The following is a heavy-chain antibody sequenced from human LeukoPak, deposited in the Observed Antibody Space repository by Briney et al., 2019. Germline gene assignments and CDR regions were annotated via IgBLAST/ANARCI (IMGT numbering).Heavy chain of an antibody. CDR2: IIPIVGTA. CDR1: GYTFTSYY. CDR3: ARDWKRTTVVTPRFDY. J-gene: IGHJ4*02. D-gene: IGHD4-23*01. Sequence: SVKVSCKASGYTFTSYYMHWVRQAPGQGLEWMGGIIPIVGTANYAQKFQDRVTITADESTSTAYMELSSLRSEDTAVHYCARDWKRTTVVTPRFDYWGQGTLVTVSS. V-gene: IGHV1-69*13.